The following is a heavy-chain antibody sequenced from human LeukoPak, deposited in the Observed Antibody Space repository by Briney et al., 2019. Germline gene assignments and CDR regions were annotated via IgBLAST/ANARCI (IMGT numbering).Heavy chain of an antibody. V-gene: IGHV1-18*01. Sequence: ASVKVSCTASGYTFTSYGISWVRQAPGQGLEWMGWISAYNGNTNYAQKLQGRVTMTTDTSTTTAYMELRSLRSDDTAVYYCARDRYVHMVRGVIMLDYWGQGTLVTVSS. CDR3: ARDRYVHMVRGVIMLDY. CDR2: ISAYNGNT. D-gene: IGHD3-10*01. CDR1: GYTFTSYG. J-gene: IGHJ4*02.